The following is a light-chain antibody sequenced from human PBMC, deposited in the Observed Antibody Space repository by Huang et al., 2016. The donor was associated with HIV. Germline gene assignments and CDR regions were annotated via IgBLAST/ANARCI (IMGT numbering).Light chain of an antibody. J-gene: IGKJ3*01. CDR3: QQYDNWPPFT. V-gene: IGKV3-15*01. CDR2: DAS. Sequence: EIVMTQSPGTLSVSPGERATLSCRASQSVRSNLAWYQQTPGQAPRLLIYDASTGATVVPARVSGSGSGTQFTLSISSLQSEDFAVYYCQQYDNWPPFTFGPGTKVDIK. CDR1: QSVRSN.